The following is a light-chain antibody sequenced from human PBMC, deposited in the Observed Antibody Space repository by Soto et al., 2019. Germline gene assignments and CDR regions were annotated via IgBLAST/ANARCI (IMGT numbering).Light chain of an antibody. Sequence: EIVLTQSPGTLSLSPGERATLSCMASQSVTSTHLAWYQQKPGQAPRLLIYAASSRATDIPARFSGSGSGTGFTLTVRRLEPEDFAVYYWQQYGSSPWTFGQGTQVQIK. CDR1: QSVTSTH. J-gene: IGKJ1*01. CDR2: AAS. V-gene: IGKV3-20*01. CDR3: QQYGSSPWT.